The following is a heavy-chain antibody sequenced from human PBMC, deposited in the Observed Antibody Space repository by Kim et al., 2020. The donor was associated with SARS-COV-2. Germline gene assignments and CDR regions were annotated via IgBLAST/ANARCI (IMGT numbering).Heavy chain of an antibody. Sequence: GGSLRLSCAASGFTFSSYAMHWVRQAPGKGLEWVAVISYDGSNKYYADSVKGRFTISRDNSKNTLYLQMNSLRAEDTAVYYCAREKYGGYFDTFDIWGQGTMVTVSS. CDR1: GFTFSSYA. V-gene: IGHV3-30*04. CDR2: ISYDGSNK. D-gene: IGHD5-12*01. CDR3: AREKYGGYFDTFDI. J-gene: IGHJ3*02.